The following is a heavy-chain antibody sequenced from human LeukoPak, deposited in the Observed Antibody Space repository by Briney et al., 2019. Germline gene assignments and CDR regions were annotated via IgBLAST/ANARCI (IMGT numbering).Heavy chain of an antibody. V-gene: IGHV4-39*01. J-gene: IGHJ4*02. CDR2: IYYSGST. CDR3: ARATAMVPY. Sequence: SETLSLTCTVSGGSISSSSYYWGWIRQPPGKGLEWIGSIYYSGSTYYNPSLKSRVTISVDTSKNQFSLKLSSVTAADTAVYYCARATAMVPYWGQGTLVTVSS. CDR1: GGSISSSSYY. D-gene: IGHD5-18*01.